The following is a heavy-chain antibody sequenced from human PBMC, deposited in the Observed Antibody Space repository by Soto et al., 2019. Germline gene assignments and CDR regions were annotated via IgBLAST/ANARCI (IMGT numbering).Heavy chain of an antibody. CDR2: ISSSSSYI. D-gene: IGHD4-4*01. CDR3: AKDSNKYSSSLRGRYFDY. J-gene: IGHJ4*02. CDR1: GFTFSSYS. Sequence: VGSLRLSCAASGFTFSSYSMNWVRQAPGKGLEWVSSISSSSSYIYYADSVKGRFTISRDNAKNSLYLQMNSLGAEDTAVYYCAKDSNKYSSSLRGRYFDYWGQGIGVTVSS. V-gene: IGHV3-21*04.